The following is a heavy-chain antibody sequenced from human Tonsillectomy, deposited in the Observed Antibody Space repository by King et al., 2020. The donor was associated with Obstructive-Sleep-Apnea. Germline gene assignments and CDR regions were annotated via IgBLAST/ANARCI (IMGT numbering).Heavy chain of an antibody. D-gene: IGHD4-23*01. CDR2: IYYNGST. CDR3: ARMVVTYYIDY. V-gene: IGHV4-39*07. J-gene: IGHJ4*02. CDR1: GGSISSSSYY. Sequence: QLQESGPGLVKPSETLSLTCTVSGGSISSSSYYWGWIRQPPGKGLEWIGGIYYNGSTYYNPSHKSRVTISVDTSKNPFSLKLSSVTAADTAVYYCARMVVTYYIDYWGQGTLFTVSS.